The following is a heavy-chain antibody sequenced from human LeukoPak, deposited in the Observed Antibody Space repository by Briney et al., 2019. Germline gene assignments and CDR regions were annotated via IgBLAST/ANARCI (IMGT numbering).Heavy chain of an antibody. D-gene: IGHD4-17*01. CDR3: AREGGDYDDAFDI. V-gene: IGHV3-74*01. CDR2: INTDGRRT. CDR1: RFTFSRYW. Sequence: GGSLRLSCAASRFTFSRYWMDWVCQAPGKGLVWVSRINTDGRRTSYVDSVKGRFTISRDNAKNTLYLQMNSLRAEDTAVYYCAREGGDYDDAFDIWGQGTMVTVSS. J-gene: IGHJ3*02.